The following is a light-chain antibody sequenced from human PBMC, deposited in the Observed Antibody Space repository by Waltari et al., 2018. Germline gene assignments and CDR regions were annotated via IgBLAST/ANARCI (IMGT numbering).Light chain of an antibody. CDR3: AAWDDSRNGWV. J-gene: IGLJ3*02. CDR2: RNN. CDR1: DSNIARNS. Sequence: QSVLTQPPSASGTPGQTVTISCSGGDSNIARNSVNWYQKFPGAAPKLLIFRNNQRPAGVLDRCLCSRSGTAASLAICGRRSEDESDYFCAAWDDSRNGWVFGEGTRVAVL. V-gene: IGLV1-44*01.